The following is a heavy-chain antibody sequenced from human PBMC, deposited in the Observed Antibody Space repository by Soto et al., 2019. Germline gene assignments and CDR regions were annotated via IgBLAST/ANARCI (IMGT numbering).Heavy chain of an antibody. Sequence: EVHLVESGGGLVKPGGSLRLSCAASGFALSTHSMHWVRQAPGKGLEWVSSISTGSSIIHYADSVKGRFTISRDNAQSSPYLQMNSLRVKDTAVYYCVRAAYTLTSPYYFDFWGQGTLVTVSS. CDR2: ISTGSSII. J-gene: IGHJ4*02. CDR3: VRAAYTLTSPYYFDF. CDR1: GFALSTHS. V-gene: IGHV3-21*01. D-gene: IGHD3-16*01.